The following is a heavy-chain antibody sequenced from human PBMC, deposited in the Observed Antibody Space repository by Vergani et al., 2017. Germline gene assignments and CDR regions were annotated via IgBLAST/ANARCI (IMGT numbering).Heavy chain of an antibody. D-gene: IGHD6-13*01. Sequence: EVQLVESGGGLVQPGGSLRLSCSTFGFTFSSSAMYWVRQAPGKGLEFVSSISTNGGTTYYADSVKGRFTISRDNSESTLHLQMTSLRAEDTAVYYCANIAAPDPRGRGTGNWGQGTLVTVSS. CDR1: GFTFSSSA. CDR2: ISTNGGTT. J-gene: IGHJ4*02. CDR3: ANIAAPDPRGRGTGN. V-gene: IGHV3-64D*06.